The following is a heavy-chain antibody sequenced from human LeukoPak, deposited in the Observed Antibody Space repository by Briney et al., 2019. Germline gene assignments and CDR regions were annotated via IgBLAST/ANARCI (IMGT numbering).Heavy chain of an antibody. Sequence: PGGSLRLSCAASGFTFSSYAMSWVRQAPGKGLEWVSAISGSGGSTYYADPVKGRFTISRDNYKNTLYLQMNSLRAEDTAVYYCAKVDGITIFEVFDYWGQGTLVTVSS. CDR2: ISGSGGST. CDR3: AKVDGITIFEVFDY. V-gene: IGHV3-23*01. CDR1: GFTFSSYA. D-gene: IGHD3-3*01. J-gene: IGHJ4*02.